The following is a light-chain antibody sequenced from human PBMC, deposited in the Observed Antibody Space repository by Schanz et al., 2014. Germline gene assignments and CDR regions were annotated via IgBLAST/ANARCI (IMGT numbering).Light chain of an antibody. V-gene: IGLV2-11*01. J-gene: IGLJ2*01. CDR2: DVS. Sequence: QSALTQPPSASGSPGQSVTISCTGTSSDVGGYNHVSWYQQHPGKAPKLMIYDVSKRPSGVRDRFSGSKSGNTASLTISGLQAEDEADYYCCSYTSGWVVFGGGTKLTVL. CDR3: CSYTSGWVV. CDR1: SSDVGGYNH.